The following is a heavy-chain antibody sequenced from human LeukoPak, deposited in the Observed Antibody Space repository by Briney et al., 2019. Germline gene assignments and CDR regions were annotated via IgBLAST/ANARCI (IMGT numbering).Heavy chain of an antibody. Sequence: GGSLRLSCAASGFTFSSYSMNWVRQAPGKGLEWVSSISSSSSYIYYADSVKGRFTISRDNAKNSLYLQMNSLRVEDTAVYYCASGYNWNYNGMDVWGQGTTVTVSS. CDR2: ISSSSSYI. V-gene: IGHV3-21*01. J-gene: IGHJ6*02. CDR3: ASGYNWNYNGMDV. D-gene: IGHD1-1*01. CDR1: GFTFSSYS.